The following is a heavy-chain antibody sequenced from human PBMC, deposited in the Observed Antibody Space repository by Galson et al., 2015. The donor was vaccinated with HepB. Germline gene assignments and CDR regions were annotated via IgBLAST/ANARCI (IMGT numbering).Heavy chain of an antibody. CDR3: ARGRYDYIWGSYRFGYFDY. CDR1: GGSFSGYY. J-gene: IGHJ4*02. CDR2: INHSGST. D-gene: IGHD3-16*02. V-gene: IGHV4-34*01. Sequence: ATLSLTCAVYGGSFSGYYWSWIRPPPGKGLEWIGEINHSGSTNYNPSLKSRVTISVDTSKNQFSLKLSSVTAADTAVYYCARGRYDYIWGSYRFGYFDYWGQGTLVTVSS.